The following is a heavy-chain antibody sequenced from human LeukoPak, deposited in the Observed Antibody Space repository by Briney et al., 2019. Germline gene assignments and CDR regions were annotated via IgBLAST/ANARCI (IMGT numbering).Heavy chain of an antibody. Sequence: GESLKISCKGSGYSFTTYWIGWVRQLPGKDLEWMGIIYPGDSDTRYSPSFQGQVTISADKSTSTAYLQWSSLKASDTAMYYCASRCSVGGTCAFDYWGQGTLVTVSS. J-gene: IGHJ4*02. CDR1: GYSFTTYW. D-gene: IGHD2-15*01. CDR2: IYPGDSDT. CDR3: ASRCSVGGTCAFDY. V-gene: IGHV5-51*01.